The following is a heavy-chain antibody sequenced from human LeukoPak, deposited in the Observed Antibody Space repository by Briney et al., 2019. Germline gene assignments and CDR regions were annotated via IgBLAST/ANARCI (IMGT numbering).Heavy chain of an antibody. CDR2: INTDGSST. Sequence: GGSLRLSCAVSGFTFSSYWMHWVRQVPGKGLVWVSRINTDGSSTSYADSVKGRFTISRDNAKSTLYLQMNSLRAEDTAVYYCAKDLLGYCSSTSCYEFDYWGQGTLVTVSS. V-gene: IGHV3-74*01. CDR1: GFTFSSYW. CDR3: AKDLLGYCSSTSCYEFDY. D-gene: IGHD2-2*01. J-gene: IGHJ4*02.